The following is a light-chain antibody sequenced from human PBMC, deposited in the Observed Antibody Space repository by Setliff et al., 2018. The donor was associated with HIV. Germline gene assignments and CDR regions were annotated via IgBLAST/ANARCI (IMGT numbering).Light chain of an antibody. V-gene: IGLV2-23*02. J-gene: IGLJ2*01. CDR2: DVT. CDR1: SSDIGDYES. Sequence: QCVLTQPASVSGSPGQSITISCTGSSSDIGDYESVSWYQQHPGEVPKLMVYDVTKRPSGVSNRFSASKSGNTASLTISGLQAEDEAHYYCCSYAGSDSWIFGGGTKVTVL. CDR3: CSYAGSDSWI.